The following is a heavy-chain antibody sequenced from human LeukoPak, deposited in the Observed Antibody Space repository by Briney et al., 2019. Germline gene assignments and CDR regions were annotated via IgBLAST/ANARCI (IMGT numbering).Heavy chain of an antibody. D-gene: IGHD6-13*01. CDR3: ADVAAGQGDY. V-gene: IGHV3-15*01. Sequence: PGGSLRLSCAASGFAFTMFGMNWVRQAPGKGLEWVGRIKSNADGGTTDCAAPVKGRFTISRDDSKNTLYLQMNSLKTEDTAVYYCADVAAGQGDYWGQGTLVTVSS. CDR2: IKSNADGGTT. J-gene: IGHJ4*02. CDR1: GFAFTMFG.